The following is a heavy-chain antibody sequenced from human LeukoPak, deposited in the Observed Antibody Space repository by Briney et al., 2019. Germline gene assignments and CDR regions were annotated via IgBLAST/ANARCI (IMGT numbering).Heavy chain of an antibody. CDR3: ARGSTSDY. CDR1: GYTFTGYY. V-gene: IGHV1-2*02. CDR2: INPDSGGT. Sequence: ASVKVSCKASGYTFTGYYMHWVRQAPGQGLEWMGWINPDSGGTKYAQKFQGRVTMTRDTSISTAYMELSRPTSDDTAVYYCARGSTSDYWGQGTLVTVSS. J-gene: IGHJ4*02.